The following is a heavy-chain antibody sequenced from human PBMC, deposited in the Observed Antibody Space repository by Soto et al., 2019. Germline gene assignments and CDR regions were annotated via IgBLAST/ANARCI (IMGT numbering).Heavy chain of an antibody. J-gene: IGHJ4*02. V-gene: IGHV3-15*07. CDR1: GLSFIDAW. D-gene: IGHD4-4*01. Sequence: EVQVVESGGGLVKPGGSLRLSCAASGLSFIDAWMNWVRQAPGKGLEWVGRIKSKPAGGTTDYAAPVKGRFIISRDDSENTVYLQMSSLKTDDTAVYFCTADLPGVYSNYFDYWGQVTLVTVAS. CDR2: IKSKPAGGTT. CDR3: TADLPGVYSNYFDY.